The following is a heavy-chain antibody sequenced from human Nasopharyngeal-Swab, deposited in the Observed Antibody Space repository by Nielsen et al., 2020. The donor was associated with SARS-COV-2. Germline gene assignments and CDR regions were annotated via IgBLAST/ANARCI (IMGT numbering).Heavy chain of an antibody. J-gene: IGHJ5*02. D-gene: IGHD2-15*01. CDR3: ARDLGYCSGGNCYYTRFDP. Sequence: SGPTLVKPTQTLTLTCTFSGFSLSTSGMCVSWIRQPPGKALEWLALIDWDDDKYYSTSLKTRLTISKDTSKSQVVLTMTNMDPVDTATYYCARDLGYCSGGNCYYTRFDPWGQGTLVTVSS. V-gene: IGHV2-70*01. CDR1: GFSLSTSGMC. CDR2: IDWDDDK.